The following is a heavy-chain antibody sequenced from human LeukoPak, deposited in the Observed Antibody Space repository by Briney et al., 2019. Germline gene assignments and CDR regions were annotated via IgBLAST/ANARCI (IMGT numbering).Heavy chain of an antibody. CDR3: ARGNRLRGSGWYDLDN. D-gene: IGHD6-13*01. V-gene: IGHV4-59*01. Sequence: TSETLSLTCTVSRGSISSYFWYWIRQPPGKGLEWIAYIYNSGKPNYNPSLKSRATISLDTSRDHFSLRLDSVTAADTAKYYCARGNRLRGSGWYDLDNWGQGALVTVSS. J-gene: IGHJ4*02. CDR1: RGSISSYF. CDR2: IYNSGKP.